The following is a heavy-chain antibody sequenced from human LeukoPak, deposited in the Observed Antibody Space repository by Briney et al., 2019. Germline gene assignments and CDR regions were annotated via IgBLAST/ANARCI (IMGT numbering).Heavy chain of an antibody. CDR3: ARVGASSSSLYYFDY. V-gene: IGHV1-46*01. CDR1: GYTFTSYY. Sequence: ASVKVSCKASGYTFTSYYMHWVRQAPGQGLEWMGIINPSGGSTRYAQKFQGSVTMTRDTSTSTVYMELNSLRSEDTAVYYCARVGASSSSLYYFDYWGQGTLVTVSS. D-gene: IGHD6-6*01. J-gene: IGHJ4*02. CDR2: INPSGGST.